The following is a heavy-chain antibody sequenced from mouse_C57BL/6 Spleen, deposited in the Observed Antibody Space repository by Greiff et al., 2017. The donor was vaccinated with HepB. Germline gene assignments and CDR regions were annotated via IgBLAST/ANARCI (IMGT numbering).Heavy chain of an antibody. CDR3: ARSLITTVVAHWYFDV. CDR1: GYTFTSYW. Sequence: QVQLQQPGAELVKPGASVKMSCKASGYTFTSYWITWVKQRPGQGLEWIGDIYPGSGSTNYNEKFKSKATLTVDTPSSTAYMQLSSLTSEDSAVYYCARSLITTVVAHWYFDVWGTGTTVTVSS. CDR2: IYPGSGST. V-gene: IGHV1-55*01. J-gene: IGHJ1*03. D-gene: IGHD1-1*01.